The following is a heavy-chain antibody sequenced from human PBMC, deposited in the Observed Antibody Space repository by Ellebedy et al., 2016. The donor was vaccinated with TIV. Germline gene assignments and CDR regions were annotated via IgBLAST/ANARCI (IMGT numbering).Heavy chain of an antibody. D-gene: IGHD3-10*01. V-gene: IGHV4-59*01. CDR1: GGAISSYY. CDR3: ARGSRGFVHPGY. J-gene: IGHJ4*02. Sequence: MPSETLSLTCTVSGGAISSYYWSWIRQEPGKGLEWIGYIYYTGSTNYNPSLKSRVTISVDTSKNQFSLKLSSVTAADTAVYYCARGSRGFVHPGYWGQGTLVTVSS. CDR2: IYYTGST.